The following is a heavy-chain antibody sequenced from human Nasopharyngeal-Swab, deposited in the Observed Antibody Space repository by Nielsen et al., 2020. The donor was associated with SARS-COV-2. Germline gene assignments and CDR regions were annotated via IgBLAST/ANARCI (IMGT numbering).Heavy chain of an antibody. CDR2: IPADGDTE. V-gene: IGHV3-30*02. J-gene: IGHJ4*02. Sequence: GESLKISCAASGFTFSRYSMHWLRQAPGKGLEWLTFIPADGDTEYSSDSVGGRFIISRDNSRNTVYLQMIGLRAEDTAVYYCAKDPSKTTITWIEFWGQGTPVTVSS. CDR1: GFTFSRYS. D-gene: IGHD4-11*01. CDR3: AKDPSKTTITWIEF.